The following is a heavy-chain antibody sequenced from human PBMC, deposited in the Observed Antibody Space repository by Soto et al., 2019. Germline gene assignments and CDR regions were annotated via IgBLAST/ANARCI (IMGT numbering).Heavy chain of an antibody. CDR1: GGTFSSYA. D-gene: IGHD2-2*02. Sequence: SVKVSCKASGGTFSSYAISWVRQAPGQGLEWTGGIIPIFGTANYAQKFQGRVTITADESTSTAYMELSSLRSEDTAVYYCAGYCSSTSCYNHYYGMDVWGQGTTVTVSS. CDR3: AGYCSSTSCYNHYYGMDV. J-gene: IGHJ6*02. CDR2: IIPIFGTA. V-gene: IGHV1-69*13.